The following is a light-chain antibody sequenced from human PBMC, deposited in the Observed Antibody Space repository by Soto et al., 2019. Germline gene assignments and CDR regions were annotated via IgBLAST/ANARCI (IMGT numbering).Light chain of an antibody. CDR1: QSVSSY. V-gene: IGKV3-11*01. CDR3: QQRSNCPPP. J-gene: IGKJ5*01. CDR2: DAS. Sequence: EIVLTQSPATLSLSPGERATLSCRASQSVSSYLAWYQQKPGQAPRLLIYDASNRATGIPARFSGSGSGTDFALTISSLEPEDFAVYYCQQRSNCPPPFGQGTRLEIK.